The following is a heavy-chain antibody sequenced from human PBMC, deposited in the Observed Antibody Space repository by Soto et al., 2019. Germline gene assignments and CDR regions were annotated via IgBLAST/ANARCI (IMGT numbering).Heavy chain of an antibody. J-gene: IGHJ4*02. CDR3: EVTTGY. CDR1: GYTFTDYD. CDR2: MSPESGNT. D-gene: IGHD2-21*02. Sequence: QVLVVQSRAEVKKPGASVKVSCKASGYTFTDYDINWVRQASGQGLEYMGWMSPESGNTGYAPQFQGRVTMTRNTSISTAYMELSSLRSEDTAVYYCEVTTGYWGQGTKVTVSS. V-gene: IGHV1-8*01.